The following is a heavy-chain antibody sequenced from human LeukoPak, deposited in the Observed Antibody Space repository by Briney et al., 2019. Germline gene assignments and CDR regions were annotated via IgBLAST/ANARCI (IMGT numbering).Heavy chain of an antibody. Sequence: KSSETLSLTCTVSGGSISSSSYYWSWIRQPPGKGLEWIGYIYYSGSTNYNPSLKSRVTISVDTSKNQFSLKLSSVTAADTAVYYCARDYRYYDFWSDHPIRENWFDPWGQGTLVTVSS. V-gene: IGHV4-61*01. CDR3: ARDYRYYDFWSDHPIRENWFDP. CDR1: GGSISSSSYY. J-gene: IGHJ5*02. CDR2: IYYSGST. D-gene: IGHD3-3*01.